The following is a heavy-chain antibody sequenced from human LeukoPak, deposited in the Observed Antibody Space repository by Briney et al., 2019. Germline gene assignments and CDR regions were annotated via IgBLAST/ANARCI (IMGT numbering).Heavy chain of an antibody. Sequence: SVKVSCKASGGTFSSYAISWVRQAPGQGLEWMGRIIPILGIANYAQKFQGRVTITADKSTSTAYMELSSLRSEDTAVYYCARGVTGGDSYYFDYWGQGTLATVSS. CDR1: GGTFSSYA. CDR2: IIPILGIA. D-gene: IGHD2-21*02. V-gene: IGHV1-69*04. J-gene: IGHJ4*02. CDR3: ARGVTGGDSYYFDY.